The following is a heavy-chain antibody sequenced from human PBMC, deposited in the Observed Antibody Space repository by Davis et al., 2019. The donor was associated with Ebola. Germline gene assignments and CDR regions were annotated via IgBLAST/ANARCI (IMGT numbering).Heavy chain of an antibody. V-gene: IGHV4-34*01. CDR2: INHSGST. Sequence: PSETLSLTCAVYGGSFSGYYWSWIRQPPGKGLEWIGEINHSGSTNYNPSLKSRVTISVDTSKNQFSLKLSSVTAADTAVYYCARGYGDYPPYWGQGTLVTVSS. J-gene: IGHJ4*02. CDR3: ARGYGDYPPY. D-gene: IGHD4-17*01. CDR1: GGSFSGYY.